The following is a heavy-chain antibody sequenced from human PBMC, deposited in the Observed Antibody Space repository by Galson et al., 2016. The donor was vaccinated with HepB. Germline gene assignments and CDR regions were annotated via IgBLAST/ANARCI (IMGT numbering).Heavy chain of an antibody. J-gene: IGHJ4*02. D-gene: IGHD3-16*01. CDR1: GLSFYSFA. CDR2: ISDSGGNT. Sequence: SLRLSCAASGLSFYSFAMGWVRQAPGKGLEWVSGISDSGGNTWDADSVKGRFIISRDNSKNTLYLQLNRLRAEDTAVYYCAKVPLGERKVTFGAVRRKKGITFFDHWGQGTLVTVS. V-gene: IGHV3-23*01. CDR3: AKVPLGERKVTFGAVRRKKGITFFDH.